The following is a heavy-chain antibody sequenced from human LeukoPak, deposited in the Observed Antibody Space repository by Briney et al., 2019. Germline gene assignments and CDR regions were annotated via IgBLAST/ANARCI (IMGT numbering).Heavy chain of an antibody. J-gene: IGHJ4*02. CDR3: AREPDYYDSSGYYIWAFDY. V-gene: IGHV4-61*02. Sequence: SQTLSLTCTVSGGSISSGSYYWSWIQQPAGKGLEWIGRIYTSGSTNYNPSLKSRVTISVDTSKNQFSLKLGSVTAADTAVYYCAREPDYYDSSGYYIWAFDYWGQGTLVTVSS. CDR1: GGSISSGSYY. CDR2: IYTSGST. D-gene: IGHD3-22*01.